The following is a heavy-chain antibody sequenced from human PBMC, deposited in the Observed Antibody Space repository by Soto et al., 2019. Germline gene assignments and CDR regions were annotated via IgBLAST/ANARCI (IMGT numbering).Heavy chain of an antibody. Sequence: GGSLRLSCAASGFTFSDYYMSWIRQAPGKGLEWVSYISSSGSTIYYADSVKGRFTISRDNAKNSLYLQMNSLRAEDTAVYYCARGGEQLVYNYYYYYYMDVWGKGTTVTVSS. D-gene: IGHD6-6*01. CDR2: ISSSGSTI. J-gene: IGHJ6*03. V-gene: IGHV3-11*01. CDR3: ARGGEQLVYNYYYYYYMDV. CDR1: GFTFSDYY.